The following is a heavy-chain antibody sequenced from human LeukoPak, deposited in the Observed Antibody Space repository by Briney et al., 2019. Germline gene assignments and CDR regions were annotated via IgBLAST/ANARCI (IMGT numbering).Heavy chain of an antibody. CDR3: ARHRNQAAGLDYGDYLESAFDI. Sequence: SETLSLTCTVSGGSISSYYWSWIRQPPGKGLGWIGYIYYSGSTNYNPSLKSRVTISVDTSKNQFSLKLSSVTAADTAVYYCARHRNQAAGLDYGDYLESAFDIWGQGTMVTVSS. D-gene: IGHD4-17*01. V-gene: IGHV4-59*08. CDR1: GGSISSYY. CDR2: IYYSGST. J-gene: IGHJ3*02.